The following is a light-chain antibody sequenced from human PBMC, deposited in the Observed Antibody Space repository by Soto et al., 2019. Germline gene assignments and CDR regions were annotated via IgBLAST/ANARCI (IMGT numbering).Light chain of an antibody. J-gene: IGKJ4*01. CDR1: QSVSSF. Sequence: EIVLTQSPATLSLSPGERATLSCRASQSVSSFLAWYQQRPGQAPRLLIYDASNRAAGIPARFSGSGSGTDFTLTISSLEPEDFAVYYCQHRSNWPLTFGGGTKVEIK. CDR3: QHRSNWPLT. CDR2: DAS. V-gene: IGKV3-11*01.